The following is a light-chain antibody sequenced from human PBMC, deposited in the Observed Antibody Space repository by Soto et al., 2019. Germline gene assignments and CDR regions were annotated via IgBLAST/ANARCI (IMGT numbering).Light chain of an antibody. Sequence: QSVLTQPPSVSGAPGQRVTISCTGSSSNIGAGYDVHWYQQLPGTAPKLLIYGNNNRPSGVPDRFSGSKSGTSASLAITGLQAEDEADYYCQSYDSSLSGWVFRGGTKVTVL. V-gene: IGLV1-40*01. CDR2: GNN. CDR1: SSNIGAGYD. J-gene: IGLJ3*02. CDR3: QSYDSSLSGWV.